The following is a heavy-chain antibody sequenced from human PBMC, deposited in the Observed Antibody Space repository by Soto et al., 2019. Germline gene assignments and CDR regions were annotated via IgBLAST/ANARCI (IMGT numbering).Heavy chain of an antibody. CDR3: ARVPFRITIFGVVIIRPNWFDP. CDR2: IYYSGST. D-gene: IGHD3-3*01. V-gene: IGHV4-30-4*01. Sequence: NPSETLSLTCTVSGGSISSGDYYWSWIRQPPGKGLEWIGYIYYSGSTYYNPSLKSRVTISVDTSKNQFSLKLSSVTAADTAVYYCARVPFRITIFGVVIIRPNWFDPWGQGTLVTVSS. CDR1: GGSISSGDYY. J-gene: IGHJ5*02.